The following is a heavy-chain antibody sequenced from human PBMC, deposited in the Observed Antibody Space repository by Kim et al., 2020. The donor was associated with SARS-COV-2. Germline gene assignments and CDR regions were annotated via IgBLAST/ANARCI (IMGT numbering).Heavy chain of an antibody. CDR2: IYYSGST. D-gene: IGHD3-10*01. J-gene: IGHJ4*02. Sequence: SETLSLTCTVSGGSISSSSYYWGWIRQPPGKGLEWIGSIYYSGSTYDNPSLKSRVTISVDTSKNQFSLKLSSVTAADTAVYYCARELWFGECFDYWGQGTLVTVSA. CDR1: GGSISSSSYY. V-gene: IGHV4-39*07. CDR3: ARELWFGECFDY.